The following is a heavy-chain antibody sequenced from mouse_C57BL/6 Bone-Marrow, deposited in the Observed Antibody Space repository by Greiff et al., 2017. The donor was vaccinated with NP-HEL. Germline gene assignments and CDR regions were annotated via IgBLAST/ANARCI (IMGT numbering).Heavy chain of an antibody. V-gene: IGHV1-61*01. CDR1: GYTFTSYW. CDR3: ARGYGNLGFAY. J-gene: IGHJ3*01. D-gene: IGHD2-1*01. Sequence: QVQLKQPGAELVRPGSSVKLSCKASGYTFTSYWMDWVKQRPGQGLEWIGNIYPSDSETHYNQKFKDKATLTVDKSSSTAYMQLSSLTSEDSAVYYCARGYGNLGFAYWGQGTLVTVSA. CDR2: IYPSDSET.